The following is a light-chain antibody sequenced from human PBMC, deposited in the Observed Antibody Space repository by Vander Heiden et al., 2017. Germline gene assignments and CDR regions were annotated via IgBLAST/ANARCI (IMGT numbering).Light chain of an antibody. CDR2: AVS. CDR1: SRDVGAYTY. J-gene: IGLJ2*01. V-gene: IGLV2-14*03. Sequence: QTALTQPASVSGYTGQSVTTTCTRISRDVGAYTYVSWYQQHPGKAPELMIYAVSNRPSGVSVRFSVSKSVNTASLTISGLQAEDDAHYYCSSYSSCSTPVVFGGGTKVPVL. CDR3: SSYSSCSTPVV.